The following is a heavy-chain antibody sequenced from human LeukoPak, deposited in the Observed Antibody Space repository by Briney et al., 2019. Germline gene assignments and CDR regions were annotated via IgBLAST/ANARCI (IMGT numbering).Heavy chain of an antibody. D-gene: IGHD2-2*01. CDR3: ARGRGYCSSTSCSYDAFDI. CDR2: INHSGST. CDR1: GGSFSGYY. Sequence: SETLSLTCAVYGGSFSGYYWSWIRQPPGKGLEWIGEINHSGSTNYNPSLKSRVTISVDTSKNQFSLKLSSATAADTAVYYCARGRGYCSSTSCSYDAFDIWGQGTMVTVSS. V-gene: IGHV4-34*01. J-gene: IGHJ3*02.